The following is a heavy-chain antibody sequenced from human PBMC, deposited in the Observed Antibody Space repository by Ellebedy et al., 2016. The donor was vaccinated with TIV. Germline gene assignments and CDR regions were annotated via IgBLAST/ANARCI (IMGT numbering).Heavy chain of an antibody. CDR2: MNPNSGNT. CDR3: ARGRCHGDNCYSSYFYH. CDR1: GYPFTAYD. V-gene: IGHV1-8*01. J-gene: IGHJ1*01. D-gene: IGHD2-15*01. Sequence: ASVKVSXXASGYPFTAYDINWVRQVTGQGLEGMGWMNPNSGNTGYAQKFQGRVTMTKNTSARTAYMELSSLRSEDTAVYYCARGRCHGDNCYSSYFYHWGQGTLVTVSS.